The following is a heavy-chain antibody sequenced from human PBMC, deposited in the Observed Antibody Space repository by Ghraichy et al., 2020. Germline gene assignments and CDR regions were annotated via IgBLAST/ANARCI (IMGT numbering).Heavy chain of an antibody. CDR2: ISNGDGTI. CDR1: GLTFSGYT. D-gene: IGHD2-15*01. J-gene: IGHJ4*02. Sequence: GGSLRLSCAVSGLTFSGYTMKWVRQAPGKGLEWISFISNGDGTIYYADSVKGRFTISRDNAKNSLYLQMNSLRDEDTAVDYCATGGGTFWGQGTLVTVSS. CDR3: ATGGGTF. V-gene: IGHV3-48*02.